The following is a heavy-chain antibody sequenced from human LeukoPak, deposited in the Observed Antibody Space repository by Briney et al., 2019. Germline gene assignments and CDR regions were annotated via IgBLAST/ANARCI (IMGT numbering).Heavy chain of an antibody. V-gene: IGHV4-4*07. CDR2: IYTSGST. D-gene: IGHD6-13*01. J-gene: IGHJ4*02. CDR3: AREGGIAAAGTFDY. Sequence: SETLSLTCTVSGGPISSYYWSWIRQPAGKGLEWIGRIYTSGSTNYNPSLKSRVTMSVDTSKNQFSLKLSSVTAADTAVYYCAREGGIAAAGTFDYWGQGTLVTVSS. CDR1: GGPISSYY.